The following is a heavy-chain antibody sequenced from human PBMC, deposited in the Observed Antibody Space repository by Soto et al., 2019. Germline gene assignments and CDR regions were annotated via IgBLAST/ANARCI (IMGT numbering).Heavy chain of an antibody. J-gene: IGHJ5*02. CDR3: ARGGYYDSSGLNWFDP. Sequence: QVQLVESGGGVVQPGRSLRLSCAASGFTFSSYAMHWVRQAPGKGLEWVAVISYDGSNKYYADSVKGRFTISRDNSKNTLYLQMNSLRAEDTAVYYCARGGYYDSSGLNWFDPWGQGTLVTVSS. CDR2: ISYDGSNK. V-gene: IGHV3-30-3*01. CDR1: GFTFSSYA. D-gene: IGHD3-22*01.